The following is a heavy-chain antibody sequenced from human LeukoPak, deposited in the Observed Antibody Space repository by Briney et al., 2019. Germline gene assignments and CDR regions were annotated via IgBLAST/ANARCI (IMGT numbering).Heavy chain of an antibody. CDR3: ASPGNPIGSYNWFDP. J-gene: IGHJ5*02. D-gene: IGHD2/OR15-2a*01. Sequence: GGSLRLSCAASGFTFSSYGMHWVRQAPGKGLEWVAFIRYDGSNKYYADSVKGRFTISRDNSKNTLYLQMNSLRAEDTAVYYCASPGNPIGSYNWFDPWGQGTLVTVSS. CDR1: GFTFSSYG. CDR2: IRYDGSNK. V-gene: IGHV3-30*02.